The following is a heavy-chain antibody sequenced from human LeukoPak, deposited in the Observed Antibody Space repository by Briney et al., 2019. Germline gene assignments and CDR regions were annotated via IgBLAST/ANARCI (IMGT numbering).Heavy chain of an antibody. D-gene: IGHD2-15*01. CDR3: ASSGLCSGGSCYSRGWYFDL. CDR2: ISYDGSNK. Sequence: PGGSLRLSCAASGFIFSSYAMHWVRRAPGKGLEWVALISYDGSNKYYADSVKGRFTISRDNAKNSLYLQMNSLRAEDTALYYCASSGLCSGGSCYSRGWYFDLWGRGTLVTVSS. CDR1: GFIFSSYA. J-gene: IGHJ2*01. V-gene: IGHV3-30*04.